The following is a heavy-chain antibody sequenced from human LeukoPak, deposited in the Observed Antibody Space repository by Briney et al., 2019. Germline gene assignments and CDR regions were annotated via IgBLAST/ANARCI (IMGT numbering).Heavy chain of an antibody. D-gene: IGHD6-25*01. J-gene: IGHJ3*02. CDR2: IYSGGST. CDR1: GFTVSSNY. CDR3: ARGVRRRPDAFDI. V-gene: IGHV3-66*01. Sequence: GGSLGLSCAASGFTVSSNYMSWVRQAPGKGPEWVSVIYSGGSTYYADSVKGRFTISRDNSKNTLYLQMNSLRAEDTAVYYCARGVRRRPDAFDIWGQGTMVTVSS.